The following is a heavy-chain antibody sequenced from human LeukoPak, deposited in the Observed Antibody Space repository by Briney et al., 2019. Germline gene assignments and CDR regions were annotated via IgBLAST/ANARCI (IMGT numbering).Heavy chain of an antibody. J-gene: IGHJ4*02. Sequence: PSETLSLTCTVSGGSISSGDYYWSWIRQPPGKGLEGIGYIYYSRSTNYNPSLKSRVTISVDTSKNQFSLKLTAVTAANTAVYYCASVCSGRNGGYFDYWGQGTLVTVSS. V-gene: IGHV4-61*08. CDR3: ASVCSGRNGGYFDY. CDR1: GGSISSGDYY. D-gene: IGHD1-26*01. CDR2: IYYSRST.